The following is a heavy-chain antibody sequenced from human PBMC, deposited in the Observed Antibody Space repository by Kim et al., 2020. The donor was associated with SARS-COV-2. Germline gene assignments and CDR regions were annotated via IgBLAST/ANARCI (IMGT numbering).Heavy chain of an antibody. V-gene: IGHV1-3*01. Sequence: ASVKVSCKASGYTFTSYAMHWVRQAPGQRLEWMGWINAGNGNTKYSQKFQGRVTITRDTSASTAYMELSSLRSEDTAVYYCAAASGVKWELGSTDAFDIWGQGTMVTVSS. CDR2: INAGNGNT. CDR3: AAASGVKWELGSTDAFDI. D-gene: IGHD1-26*01. CDR1: GYTFTSYA. J-gene: IGHJ3*02.